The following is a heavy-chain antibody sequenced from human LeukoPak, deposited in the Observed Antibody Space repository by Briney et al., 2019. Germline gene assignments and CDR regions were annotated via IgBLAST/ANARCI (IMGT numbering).Heavy chain of an antibody. CDR2: ISAYNGNT. CDR3: ARAKYGDYLGDY. Sequence: ASVKVSCKAPGYTFTSYGISWVRQAPGQGLEWMGWISAYNGNTNYAQKLQGRVTMTTDTSTSTAYMELRSLRSDDTAVYYCARAKYGDYLGDYWGQGTLVTVSS. CDR1: GYTFTSYG. J-gene: IGHJ4*02. V-gene: IGHV1-18*01. D-gene: IGHD4-17*01.